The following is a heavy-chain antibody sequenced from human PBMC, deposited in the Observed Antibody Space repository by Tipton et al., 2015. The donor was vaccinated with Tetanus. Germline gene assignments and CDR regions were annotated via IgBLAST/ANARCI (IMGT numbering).Heavy chain of an antibody. J-gene: IGHJ4*02. CDR1: GGSINSYY. CDR3: ARLGYDILTGYHYDY. V-gene: IGHV4-59*08. D-gene: IGHD3-9*01. Sequence: TLSLTCTVSGGSINSYYWSWVRQPPGKGLEWIGYIYYSGSTNYNPSLKSRVTISVDTSKNQFSLKLSSVTAADTAVYYCARLGYDILTGYHYDYWGQGTLVTVSS. CDR2: IYYSGST.